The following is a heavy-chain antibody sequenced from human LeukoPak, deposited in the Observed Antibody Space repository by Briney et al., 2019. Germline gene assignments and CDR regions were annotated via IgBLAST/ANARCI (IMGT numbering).Heavy chain of an antibody. CDR3: ARDQSFGYSYGYLAVAGRGGFDY. CDR2: ISYDGSNK. CDR1: GFTFSSYA. V-gene: IGHV3-30*04. D-gene: IGHD5-18*01. Sequence: GGSLRLSCAASGFTFSSYAMHWVRQAPGKGLEWVAVISYDGSNKYYADSVKGRFTISRDNSKNTLYLQMNSLRAEDTAVYYCARDQSFGYSYGYLAVAGRGGFDYWGQGTLVTVSS. J-gene: IGHJ4*02.